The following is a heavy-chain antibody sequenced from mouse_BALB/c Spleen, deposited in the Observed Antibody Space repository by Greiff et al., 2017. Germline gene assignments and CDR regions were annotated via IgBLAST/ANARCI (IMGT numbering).Heavy chain of an antibody. CDR1: GYSFTGYF. V-gene: IGHV1-20*02. Sequence: EVKLVESGPELVKPGASVKISCKASGYSFTGYFMNWVMQSHGKSLEWIGRINPYNGDTFYNQKFKGKATLTVDKSSSTAHMELRSLASEDSAVYYCAREFAYWGQGTLVTVSA. CDR2: INPYNGDT. J-gene: IGHJ3*01. CDR3: AREFAY.